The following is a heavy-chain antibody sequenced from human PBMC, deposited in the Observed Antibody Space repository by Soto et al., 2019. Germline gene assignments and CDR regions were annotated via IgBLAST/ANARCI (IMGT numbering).Heavy chain of an antibody. CDR2: INHSGGT. D-gene: IGHD1-7*01. CDR3: ARIMITRTYYNYGMDV. J-gene: IGHJ6*02. Sequence: SETLSLTCAVYGGSFSGYYWSWIRQAPGKGLEWIGEINHSGGTYYNPPLKSRVTMSVDTSKNHTSLKLSSVTAADTAVYYCARIMITRTYYNYGMDVWGQGTTVTVSS. CDR1: GGSFSGYY. V-gene: IGHV4-34*01.